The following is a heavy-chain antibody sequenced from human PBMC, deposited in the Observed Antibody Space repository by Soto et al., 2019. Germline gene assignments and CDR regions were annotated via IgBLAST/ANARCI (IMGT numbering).Heavy chain of an antibody. Sequence: PGRPLRLSCAAPGFTFNDYYMSRLRQAPGKGRVWVSYISYSGGMIFYADSVRGRVTISRDSVKKSLYRQMNRLRFEDTAVYYCARESGGWHYHYYMDVWGKGATVTVPS. CDR1: GFTFNDYY. J-gene: IGHJ6*03. CDR3: ARESGGWHYHYYMDV. V-gene: IGHV3-11*01. CDR2: ISYSGGMI. D-gene: IGHD6-19*01.